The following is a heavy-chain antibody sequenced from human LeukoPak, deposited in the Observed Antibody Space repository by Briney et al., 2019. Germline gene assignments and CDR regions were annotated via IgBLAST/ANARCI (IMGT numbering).Heavy chain of an antibody. J-gene: IGHJ4*02. V-gene: IGHV3-9*03. CDR1: GFTFDDYA. CDR2: ISWNSGSI. Sequence: GRSLRLSCAASGFTFDDYAMHWVRQAPGKGLEWVSGISWNSGSIGYADSVKGRFTISRDSAKNSLYLQMNSLRAEDMALYYCAKADCSGGSCYPDYWGQGTLVTVSS. D-gene: IGHD2-15*01. CDR3: AKADCSGGSCYPDY.